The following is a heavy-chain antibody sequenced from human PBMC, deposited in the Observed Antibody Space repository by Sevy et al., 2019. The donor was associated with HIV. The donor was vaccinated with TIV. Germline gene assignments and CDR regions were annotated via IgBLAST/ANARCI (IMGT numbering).Heavy chain of an antibody. Sequence: SETLSLTCTVSGGSISSGDYYWSWIRQPPGKGLEWIGYIYYSRSTYYNPSLKSRVTISVDTSKNQFSLKLSSVTAADTAVYYWARARILSDYASVFYYYYGMDVWGQGTTATVSS. CDR1: GGSISSGDYY. J-gene: IGHJ6*02. CDR3: ARARILSDYASVFYYYYGMDV. CDR2: IYYSRST. V-gene: IGHV4-30-4*01. D-gene: IGHD4-17*01.